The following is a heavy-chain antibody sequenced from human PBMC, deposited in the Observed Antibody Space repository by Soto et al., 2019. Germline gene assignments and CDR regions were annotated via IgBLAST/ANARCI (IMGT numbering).Heavy chain of an antibody. CDR2: IIPIFGTA. D-gene: IGHD2-2*01. J-gene: IGHJ6*02. Sequence: ASVKVSCKSSGGTFSSYAISWVRQAPGQGLEWMGGIIPIFGTANYAQKFQGRVTITADESTSTAYMELSSLRSEDTAVYYCARACVLVPAATTVACYYHYGMAVWGQGTSVTVSS. V-gene: IGHV1-69*13. CDR3: ARACVLVPAATTVACYYHYGMAV. CDR1: GGTFSSYA.